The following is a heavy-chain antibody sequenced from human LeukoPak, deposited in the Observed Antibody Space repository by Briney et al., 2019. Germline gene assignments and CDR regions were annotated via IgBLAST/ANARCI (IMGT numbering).Heavy chain of an antibody. J-gene: IGHJ6*02. CDR1: GGSISSYY. CDR3: ARVGVTDFWSGYFYGMDV. V-gene: IGHV4-59*01. Sequence: PSETLSLTCTVSGGSISSYYWSWIRQPPGKGLEWIGYIYYSGSTNYNPSLKSRVTISVDTSKNQFSLKLSSVTAADTAVYYCARVGVTDFWSGYFYGMDVWGQGTTVTVSS. CDR2: IYYSGST. D-gene: IGHD3-3*01.